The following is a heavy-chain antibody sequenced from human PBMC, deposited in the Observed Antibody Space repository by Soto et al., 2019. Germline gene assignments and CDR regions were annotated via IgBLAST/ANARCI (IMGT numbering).Heavy chain of an antibody. Sequence: GASVKVSCKAPGDTFTSYYLNWVRQAPGQGLEWMGVINPHGGSTKYAQKFQGRVTMTRDTSRSTVYMELRSLRSDDTAIYYCAPSPARNPAITIAGSNCFDTWGQGTLVTVSS. CDR2: INPHGGST. CDR1: GDTFTSYY. D-gene: IGHD3-9*01. CDR3: APSPARNPAITIAGSNCFDT. V-gene: IGHV1-46*01. J-gene: IGHJ5*02.